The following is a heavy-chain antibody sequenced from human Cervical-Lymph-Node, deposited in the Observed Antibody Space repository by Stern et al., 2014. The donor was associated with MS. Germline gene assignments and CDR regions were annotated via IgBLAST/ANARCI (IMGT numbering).Heavy chain of an antibody. CDR2: IKRKTDGGTT. D-gene: IGHD1-26*01. V-gene: IGHV3-15*01. J-gene: IGHJ6*02. Sequence: EVQLVESGGGLVKPGGSLRLSCAASGFTFSNAWMSWVRQAPGKGLEWVGRIKRKTDGGTTDYAAPVKGRFTISRDDSKNTLYLQMNSLKTEDTAVYYCTTGIVGATLDGVYGMDVWGQGTTVTVSS. CDR1: GFTFSNAW. CDR3: TTGIVGATLDGVYGMDV.